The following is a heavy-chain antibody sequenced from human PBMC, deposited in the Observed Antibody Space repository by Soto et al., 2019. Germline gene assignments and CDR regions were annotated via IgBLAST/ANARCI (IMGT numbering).Heavy chain of an antibody. V-gene: IGHV4-31*03. D-gene: IGHD5-12*01. CDR1: GGSISSGGYY. CDR3: ARDKDRLQLGGNYYYILDV. Sequence: SLTCTVSGGSISSGGYYWCWIRKHPGKGLEWIGYIYYSGSTYYNPSLKSRVTVSVDTSKNQFSLKLSSLRSEDTAVYYCARDKDRLQLGGNYYYILDVCGQGTTVTGSS. J-gene: IGHJ6*02. CDR2: IYYSGST.